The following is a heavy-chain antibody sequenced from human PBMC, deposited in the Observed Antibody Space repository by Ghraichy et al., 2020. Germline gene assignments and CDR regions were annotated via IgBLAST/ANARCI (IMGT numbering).Heavy chain of an antibody. V-gene: IGHV3-23*01. CDR1: GFTFNNYA. D-gene: IGHD4-23*01. CDR2: ISGSGRST. J-gene: IGHJ4*02. Sequence: GGSLRLSCAASGFTFNNYAMNWVRQAPGKGLEWVSTISGSGRSTYYAASVKGRFTISTDNSKSTLYLQMNSLRAEDTAVYYCAKDTGPYGANSQFDYWGQGTLVTVSS. CDR3: AKDTGPYGANSQFDY.